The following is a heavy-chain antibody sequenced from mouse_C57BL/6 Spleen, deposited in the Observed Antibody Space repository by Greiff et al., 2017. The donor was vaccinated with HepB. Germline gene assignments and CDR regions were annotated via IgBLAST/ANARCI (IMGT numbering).Heavy chain of an antibody. CDR1: GYTFTSYW. J-gene: IGHJ2*01. D-gene: IGHD1-1*01. V-gene: IGHV1-55*01. CDR2: IYPGSGST. CDR3: ANDYYGFDY. Sequence: QVHVKQPGAELVKPGASVKMSCKASGYTFTSYWITWVKQRPGQGLEWIGDIYPGSGSTNYNEKFKSKATLTVDTSSSTAYMQLSSLTSEDSAVYYCANDYYGFDYWGQGTTLTVSS.